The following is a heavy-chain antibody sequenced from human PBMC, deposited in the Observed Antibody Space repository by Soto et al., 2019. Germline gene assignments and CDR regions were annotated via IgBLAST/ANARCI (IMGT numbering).Heavy chain of an antibody. D-gene: IGHD2-2*01. CDR2: INPGNGNT. CDR3: AIYHLELFRFDY. Sequence: ASVKVSCKASGYTFTSYGINWVRQAPGRGLEWMGWINPGNGNTKYAQQFQGRVAIARDTSASTAYMELRSLRSDDTAMYFCAIYHLELFRFDYWGQGTLVTVSS. V-gene: IGHV1-3*01. J-gene: IGHJ4*02. CDR1: GYTFTSYG.